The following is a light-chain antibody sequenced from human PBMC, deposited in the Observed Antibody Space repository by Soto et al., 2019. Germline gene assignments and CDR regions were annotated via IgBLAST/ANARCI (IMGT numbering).Light chain of an antibody. CDR3: SSFATGTMVV. CDR2: EVH. CDR1: SSDVGGFDH. Sequence: QSVLTQPASVSGSPGQSITISCTGSSSDVGGFDHVSWYQLYPGNAPKLIIYEVHNRPSGVSGRFSGSKSGNTASLTISGLQAEDDADYFCSSFATGTMVVFGGGTKLTVL. J-gene: IGLJ2*01. V-gene: IGLV2-14*01.